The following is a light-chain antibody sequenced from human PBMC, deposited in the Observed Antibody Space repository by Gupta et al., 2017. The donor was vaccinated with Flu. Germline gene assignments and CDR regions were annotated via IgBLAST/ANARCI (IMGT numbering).Light chain of an antibody. Sequence: DIQMTQSPSSLSASVGDRVTITCRPSQRIRNYLNWYQQKPGKAPKLLIYTTSSLQSGVPSRFSGSGSGTDFTLTISDLQPDDFATYYCQQNSSTPWTFGQGTKVDVK. V-gene: IGKV1-39*01. CDR1: QRIRNY. CDR3: QQNSSTPWT. CDR2: TTS. J-gene: IGKJ1*01.